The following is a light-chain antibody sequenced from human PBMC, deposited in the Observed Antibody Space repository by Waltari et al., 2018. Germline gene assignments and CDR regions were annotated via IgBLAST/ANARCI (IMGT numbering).Light chain of an antibody. Sequence: QSALTQPPSASGSPGQSVTISCTGTSSDVGGYNYVSWYQQHPGKAPKLMIYEVSKRPSGVPGRFAGSKSGNTASLTVSGLQAEDEADYYCSSFGGSSNLIFGGGTDLTVL. CDR1: SSDVGGYNY. CDR3: SSFGGSSNLI. CDR2: EVS. J-gene: IGLJ2*01. V-gene: IGLV2-8*01.